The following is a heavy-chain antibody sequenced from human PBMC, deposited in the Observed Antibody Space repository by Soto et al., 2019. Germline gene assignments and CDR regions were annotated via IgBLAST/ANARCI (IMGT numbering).Heavy chain of an antibody. CDR2: IGTIADT. J-gene: IGHJ5*02. D-gene: IGHD2-2*03. V-gene: IGHV3-13*01. CDR3: ARQAGYWHGGGGWFDP. Sequence: EVQLVESGGGLVQPGGSLRLSCAASGFTFSTYDMHWVRQAPGKGLEWISAIGTIADTFYADSVKGRFTISRENAKSSFYLQKNRLAGGGTAFYYCARQAGYWHGGGGWFDPWGQGTLVTVSS. CDR1: GFTFSTYD.